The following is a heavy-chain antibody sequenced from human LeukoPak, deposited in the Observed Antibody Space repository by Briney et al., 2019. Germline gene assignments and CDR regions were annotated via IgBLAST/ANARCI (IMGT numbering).Heavy chain of an antibody. CDR3: ARDMFPGSSGVVIKNMDI. D-gene: IGHD3-3*01. V-gene: IGHV1-2*02. CDR2: INPNSGGT. CDR1: GYTFTGYY. J-gene: IGHJ6*03. Sequence: GASVKVSCKASGYTFTGYYMHWVRQAPGQGLEWMGWINPNSGGTNYAQKFQGRVTMTRDTSISTAYMELSRLRSDDTAVYYCARDMFPGSSGVVIKNMDIWGKGTTVTVSS.